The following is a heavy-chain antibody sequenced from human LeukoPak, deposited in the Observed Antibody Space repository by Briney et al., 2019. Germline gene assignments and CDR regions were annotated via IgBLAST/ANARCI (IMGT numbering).Heavy chain of an antibody. D-gene: IGHD3-22*01. CDR1: GGSISSYY. V-gene: IGHV4-59*01. Sequence: SETLSLTCTVSGGSISSYYWSWIRQPPGMGLEWIGYIYYSGSTNYNPSLKSRVTISVDTSKNQFSLKLSSVTAADTAVYYCARSPGRYYYDSSGYDWFDPWGQGTLVTVSS. J-gene: IGHJ5*02. CDR3: ARSPGRYYYDSSGYDWFDP. CDR2: IYYSGST.